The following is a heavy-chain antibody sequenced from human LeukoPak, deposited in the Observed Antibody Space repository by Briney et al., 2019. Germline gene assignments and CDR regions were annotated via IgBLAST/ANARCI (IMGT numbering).Heavy chain of an antibody. CDR1: GGSISSYY. Sequence: SETLSLTCTVSGGSISSYYWSWIRQPPGKGLEWIGYIYYSGSTNYNPSLKSRVTISVDTSKNQFSLKLSSVTAADTAVYYCARDRVYGDPYYFDYWGQGTLVTVSS. J-gene: IGHJ4*02. V-gene: IGHV4-59*01. CDR2: IYYSGST. D-gene: IGHD4-17*01. CDR3: ARDRVYGDPYYFDY.